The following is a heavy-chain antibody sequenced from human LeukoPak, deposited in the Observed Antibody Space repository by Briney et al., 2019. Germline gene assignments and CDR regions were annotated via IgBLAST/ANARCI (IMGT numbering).Heavy chain of an antibody. CDR1: GFTFSSYS. CDR2: ISSSSSYI. D-gene: IGHD2-2*01. CDR3: ARGGYCSSTSCAMRNWFDP. V-gene: IGHV3-21*01. Sequence: GGSLRLSCAASGFTFSSYSMNWVRQAPGKGLEWVSSISSSSSYIYYADSVKGRLTISRDNAKNSLYLQMNSLRAEDTAVYYCARGGYCSSTSCAMRNWFDPWGQGTLVTVSS. J-gene: IGHJ5*02.